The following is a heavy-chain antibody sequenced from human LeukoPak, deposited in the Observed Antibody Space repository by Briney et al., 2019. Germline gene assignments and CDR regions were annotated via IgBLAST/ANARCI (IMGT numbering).Heavy chain of an antibody. J-gene: IGHJ3*01. Sequence: GGSLRLSCAASGFTVSNNFMSWVRQAPGQGPEWVSLISGGGGTYYAASVKGRFTISRGNSENSLYLQMNSLRPEDTAAYYCARVVDSTRAFHVWGQGTLVIVSS. CDR1: GFTVSNNF. CDR3: ARVVDSTRAFHV. D-gene: IGHD2-21*01. CDR2: ISGGGGT. V-gene: IGHV3-66*01.